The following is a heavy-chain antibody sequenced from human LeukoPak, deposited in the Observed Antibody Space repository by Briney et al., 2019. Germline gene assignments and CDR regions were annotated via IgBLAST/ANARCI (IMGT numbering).Heavy chain of an antibody. V-gene: IGHV3-23*01. CDR2: ISSSGGRT. CDR3: AKDGREQWLVPHYFDY. J-gene: IGHJ4*02. CDR1: VYTFSSYP. D-gene: IGHD6-19*01. Sequence: GGSLRLSCAASVYTFSSYPMGWVRKAPWKGLEWILAISSSGGRTSYVDSVKGRFTISRDNSKNTLYLQMNSLRAEDTAVYYCAKDGREQWLVPHYFDYWGQGALVTVSS.